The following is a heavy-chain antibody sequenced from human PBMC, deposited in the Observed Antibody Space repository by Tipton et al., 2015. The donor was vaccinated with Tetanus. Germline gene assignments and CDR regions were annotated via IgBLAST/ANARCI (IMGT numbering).Heavy chain of an antibody. Sequence: QLVQSGGEVKKPGASVKVSCKASGYTFTHYGVNWVRHATGQGLEWMGWISPFNEHANYAEKFRGRLTMTTDRSTATVYMDLRSLKSDDTAIYYCARGRGLGPHEYFEHWGQGTLVTVSS. CDR1: GYTFTHYG. CDR3: ARGRGLGPHEYFEH. J-gene: IGHJ4*02. V-gene: IGHV1-18*01. CDR2: ISPFNEHA. D-gene: IGHD3/OR15-3a*01.